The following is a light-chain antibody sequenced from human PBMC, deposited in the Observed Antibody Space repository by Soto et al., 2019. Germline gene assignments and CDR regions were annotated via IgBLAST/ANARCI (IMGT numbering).Light chain of an antibody. CDR3: QQYINYFRT. CDR2: KTS. J-gene: IGKJ1*01. Sequence: DIQMPQSPSTLSASVGDRVTITCRASQSIGVWLAWYQQKPGTAPKLLIYKTSTLDSGVPLRFSGSGSGTEFTLTISSLQPDDFAAYYCQQYINYFRTFGQGTKVEIK. CDR1: QSIGVW. V-gene: IGKV1-5*03.